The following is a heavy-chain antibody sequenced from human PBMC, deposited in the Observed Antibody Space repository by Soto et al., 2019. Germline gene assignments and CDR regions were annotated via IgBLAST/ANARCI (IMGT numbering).Heavy chain of an antibody. CDR2: MYYSGGT. V-gene: IGHV4-30-4*01. Sequence: QVQLQESGPGLVKPSQTLSLTCTVSCGSISSGDYYWSWIRQPPGKGLEWIGYMYYSGGTYYNPSLKSRVTMSVDTSRTWFSVKLSSVTAADSAVYDCARYYDFWCGPTANFYYWGQGTVVTVS. J-gene: IGHJ4*02. D-gene: IGHD3-3*01. CDR3: ARYYDFWCGPTANFYY. CDR1: CGSISSGDYY.